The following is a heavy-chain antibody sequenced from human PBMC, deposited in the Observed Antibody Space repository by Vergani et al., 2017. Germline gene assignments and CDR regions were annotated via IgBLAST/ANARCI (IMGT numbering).Heavy chain of an antibody. Sequence: QVQLQQWGAGLLKPSETLSLTCAVYGGSFSGYYCNWIRQPPGKGLEWIGEIDHTGRPDYNPSLKSRLTRSVDKFRNQFSLTLNSVTATDTAVYYCASGKYYSDSTSRFRGRYFDVWGRGTLGTVPS. CDR3: ASGKYYSDSTSRFRGRYFDV. J-gene: IGHJ2*01. CDR2: IDHTGRP. V-gene: IGHV4-34*01. CDR1: GGSFSGYY. D-gene: IGHD3-16*01.